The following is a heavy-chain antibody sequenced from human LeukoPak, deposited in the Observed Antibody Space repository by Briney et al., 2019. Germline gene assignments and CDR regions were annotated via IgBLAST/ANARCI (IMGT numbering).Heavy chain of an antibody. CDR2: ISGSGGST. Sequence: GGSLRLSCAASGFTFSSYSMNWVRQAPGKGLEWVSAISGSGGSTYYADSVKGRFTISRDTSKNTLYLQMNSLRAEDTAVYYCAKWCKLFGELFPYFDYWGQGTLVTVSS. CDR1: GFTFSSYS. D-gene: IGHD3-10*02. V-gene: IGHV3-23*01. CDR3: AKWCKLFGELFPYFDY. J-gene: IGHJ4*02.